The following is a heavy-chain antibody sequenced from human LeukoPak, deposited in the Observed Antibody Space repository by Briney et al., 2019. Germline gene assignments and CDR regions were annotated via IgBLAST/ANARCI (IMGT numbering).Heavy chain of an antibody. Sequence: GGSLRLSCAASGFIFSSYAMHWVRQAPGKGLEYVSGISSNGHSTYYANSVKGRFTISRDSSKNTLYLQMNSLRAEDTAVYYCARLPPGSSRDFYLFDFWGQGTLVTVSS. V-gene: IGHV3-64*01. CDR1: GFIFSSYA. D-gene: IGHD2-21*02. J-gene: IGHJ4*02. CDR3: ARLPPGSSRDFYLFDF. CDR2: ISSNGHST.